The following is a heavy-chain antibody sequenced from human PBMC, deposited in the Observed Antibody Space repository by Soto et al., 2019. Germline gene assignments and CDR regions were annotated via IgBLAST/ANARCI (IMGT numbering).Heavy chain of an antibody. CDR2: INSDGSST. V-gene: IGHV3-74*01. D-gene: IGHD4-4*01. J-gene: IGHJ6*02. CDR3: ARDVMTTVTTYNYYYYYGMDV. Sequence: GGSLRLSCAASGFTFSSYWMHWVRQAPGKGLVWVSRINSDGSSTSYADSVKGRFTISRDNAKNTLYLQMNSLRAEDTAVYYCARDVMTTVTTYNYYYYYGMDVWGQGTTVTVSS. CDR1: GFTFSSYW.